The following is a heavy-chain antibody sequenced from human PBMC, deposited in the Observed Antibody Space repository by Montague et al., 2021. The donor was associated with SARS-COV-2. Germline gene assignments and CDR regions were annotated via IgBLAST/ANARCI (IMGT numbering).Heavy chain of an antibody. J-gene: IGHJ4*02. CDR1: GFTVSSNY. CDR3: ARESASGPLDN. V-gene: IGHV3-53*04. CDR2: LFSDGPT. D-gene: IGHD3-10*01. Sequence: SLGLSCAASGFTVSSNYMSWVRQAPGKGLEWVSVLFSDGPTRYADSVKGRFTISSHYSKNTVYLQMDRLRPEDTAVYYCARESASGPLDNWGQGTLVIVSS.